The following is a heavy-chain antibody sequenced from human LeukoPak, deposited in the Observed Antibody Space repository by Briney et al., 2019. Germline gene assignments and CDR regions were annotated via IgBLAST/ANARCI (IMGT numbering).Heavy chain of an antibody. D-gene: IGHD6-6*01. Sequence: GGSLRLSCAASGFTFSSYAMSWVRQAPGKGLEWASAISGSGGSTYYADSVKGRFTISRDNSKNTLYLQMNSLRAEDTDVYYCAKDISAQAAPPSPDDYWGQGTLVTVSS. CDR1: GFTFSSYA. CDR2: ISGSGGST. V-gene: IGHV3-23*01. CDR3: AKDISAQAAPPSPDDY. J-gene: IGHJ4*02.